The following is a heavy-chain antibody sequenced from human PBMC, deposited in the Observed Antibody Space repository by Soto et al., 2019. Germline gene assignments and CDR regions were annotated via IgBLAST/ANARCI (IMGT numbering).Heavy chain of an antibody. CDR2: IWCDGSNK. D-gene: IGHD1-1*01. CDR1: GFTFSSYG. CDR3: AGGGKTGPSRPDYYFDY. Sequence: GGSLRLSCAASGFTFSSYGMHWVRQAPGKGLEWVAVIWCDGSNKYYADSVKGRFTISRDNSKNTLYLQMNSLRAEDTAVYYCAGGGKTGPSRPDYYFDYWGQGTLVTVSS. V-gene: IGHV3-33*01. J-gene: IGHJ4*02.